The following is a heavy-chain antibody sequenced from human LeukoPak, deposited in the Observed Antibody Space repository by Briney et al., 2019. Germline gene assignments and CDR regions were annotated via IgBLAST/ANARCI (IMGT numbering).Heavy chain of an antibody. J-gene: IGHJ5*02. V-gene: IGHV4-34*01. CDR1: GGSFSGYY. Sequence: KPSETLSLTCAVYGGSFSGYYWSWLRQPPGKGLEWIGEINHSGSTNYNPSLKSRVTISVDTSKNQFSLKLSSVTAADTAVYYCARAGYSSGWYNWFDPWGQGTLVTVSS. CDR2: INHSGST. CDR3: ARAGYSSGWYNWFDP. D-gene: IGHD6-19*01.